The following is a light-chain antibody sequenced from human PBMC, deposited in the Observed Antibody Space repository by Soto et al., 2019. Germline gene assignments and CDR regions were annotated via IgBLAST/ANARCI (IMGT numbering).Light chain of an antibody. CDR1: QDINKN. Sequence: DIQMTQSPSSLSASVGDRVTITCQASQDINKNLIWYQQKPGKAPKLLIYDASDLETGGPSRFSGSGSGTGFTFAICSLQPEDFATYYCQQYESLPLAFGQGTRLEIK. CDR3: QQYESLPLA. V-gene: IGKV1-33*01. J-gene: IGKJ5*01. CDR2: DAS.